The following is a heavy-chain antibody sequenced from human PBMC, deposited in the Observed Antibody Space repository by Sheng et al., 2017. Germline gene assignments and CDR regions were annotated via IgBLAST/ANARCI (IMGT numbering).Heavy chain of an antibody. V-gene: IGHV3-48*03. CDR2: VSSTGSIT. J-gene: IGHJ5*02. CDR3: ARRNIEVSAANNCFDP. CDR1: GFTFSNYE. D-gene: IGHD1-1*01. Sequence: DLVESGGGLVQPGGSLRLSCGASGFTFSNYEMNWVRQAPGKGLEWISYVSSTGSITQYADAVKGRFTISRDNDKNSLHLQLNSLRVEDTAVYYCARRNIEVSAANNCFDPWGQGTLVIVSS.